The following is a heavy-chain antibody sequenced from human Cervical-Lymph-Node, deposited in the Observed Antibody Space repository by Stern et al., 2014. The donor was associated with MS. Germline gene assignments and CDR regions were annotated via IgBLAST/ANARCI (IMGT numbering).Heavy chain of an antibody. Sequence: QVQLVQSGPGLVKPSETLSLTCAVSGGSISSRYWGWIRQPPGKVLEWIGLISHSGDTKYNPSLKSRVTISLDTSKTQFPLKVPSVTAADTAVYYCARLSTAVDFWGQGTLVTVSS. CDR1: GGSISSRY. CDR2: ISHSGDT. CDR3: ARLSTAVDF. J-gene: IGHJ4*02. V-gene: IGHV4-59*08.